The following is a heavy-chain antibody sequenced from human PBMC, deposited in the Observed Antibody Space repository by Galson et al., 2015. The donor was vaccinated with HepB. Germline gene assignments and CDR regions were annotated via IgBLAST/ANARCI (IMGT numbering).Heavy chain of an antibody. Sequence: SLRLSCAASGFTFSSYSMNWVRQAPGKGLEWVSYISSSSSTIYYADSVKGRFTISRDNAKNSLYLQMNSLRAEDTAVYYCAKLGYCSSTSCYAGYFDLWGRGTLVTVSS. V-gene: IGHV3-48*01. CDR1: GFTFSSYS. D-gene: IGHD2-2*01. J-gene: IGHJ2*01. CDR3: AKLGYCSSTSCYAGYFDL. CDR2: ISSSSSTI.